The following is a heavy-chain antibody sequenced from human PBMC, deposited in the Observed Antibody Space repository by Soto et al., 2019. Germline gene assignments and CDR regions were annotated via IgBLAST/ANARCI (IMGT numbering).Heavy chain of an antibody. V-gene: IGHV3-30-3*01. D-gene: IGHD6-13*01. J-gene: IGHJ4*02. Sequence: SLRLSCAASGFTFSSYAMHWVRQAPGKGLEWVAVISYDGGNKYYADSVKGRFTISRDNSKNTLCLQMNSLRAEDTAVYYCASIPYSSSWYYFDYWGQGTLVTVSS. CDR3: ASIPYSSSWYYFDY. CDR2: ISYDGGNK. CDR1: GFTFSSYA.